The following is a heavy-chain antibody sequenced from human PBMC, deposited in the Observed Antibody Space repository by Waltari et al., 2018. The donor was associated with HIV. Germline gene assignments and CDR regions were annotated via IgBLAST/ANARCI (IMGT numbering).Heavy chain of an antibody. J-gene: IGHJ4*02. CDR3: ATGGRTGYYFDF. CDR2: FYYGGSS. D-gene: IGHD3-16*01. V-gene: IGHV4-59*01. Sequence: QVQLQESGPGLVRPSETLSLTCTVSGDSISGYYWGWIRQPPGKGLELIAYFYYGGSSNYNPSLKSRVKISQYTSRNQLSLTLTSVTAADAAVYYCATGGRTGYYFDFWGQGVRVTVSS. CDR1: GDSISGYY.